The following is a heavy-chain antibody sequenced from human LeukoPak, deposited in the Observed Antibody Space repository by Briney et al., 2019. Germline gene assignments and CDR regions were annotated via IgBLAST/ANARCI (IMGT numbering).Heavy chain of an antibody. D-gene: IGHD3-10*01. V-gene: IGHV4-59*01. CDR1: GGSISSYY. J-gene: IGHJ6*04. Sequence: SETLSLTCTVSGGSISSYYWSWTRQPPGKGLEWIGYIYYSGSTNYNPSLKSRVTTSVDTSKNQFSLKLSSVTAADTAVYYCARRMVVDSGRNYYYYGMDVWGKGTTVTVSS. CDR2: IYYSGST. CDR3: ARRMVVDSGRNYYYYGMDV.